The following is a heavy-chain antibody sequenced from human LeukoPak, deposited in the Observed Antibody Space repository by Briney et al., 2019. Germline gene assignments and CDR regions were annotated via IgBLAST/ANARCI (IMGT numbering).Heavy chain of an antibody. V-gene: IGHV1-2*02. CDR2: INPNSGGT. D-gene: IGHD1-26*01. Sequence: GASVKVSCKASGYTFTGYYMHWVRQAPGQGLEWMGWINPNSGGTNYAQKFQGRVTMTRDTSISTAYMELSSLRSDDTAVYYCARGKGGATTLIVFDYWGQGTLVTVSS. J-gene: IGHJ4*02. CDR1: GYTFTGYY. CDR3: ARGKGGATTLIVFDY.